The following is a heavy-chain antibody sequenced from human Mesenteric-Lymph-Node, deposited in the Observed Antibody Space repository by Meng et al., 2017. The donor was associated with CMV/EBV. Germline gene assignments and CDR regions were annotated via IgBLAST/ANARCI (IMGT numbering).Heavy chain of an antibody. V-gene: IGHV3-30*09. CDR2: ISSDGRDK. CDR1: GFTFSSYE. CDR3: ARGSTTGWARGLDV. D-gene: IGHD6-19*01. Sequence: GESLKISCAASGFTFSSYEMHWVRRAPGKGLEWVAIISSDGRDKFYADSVKGRFAISRDNSMNTLYLQMNSLRAEDTAIYYCARGSTTGWARGLDVWGQGTTVTVSS. J-gene: IGHJ6*02.